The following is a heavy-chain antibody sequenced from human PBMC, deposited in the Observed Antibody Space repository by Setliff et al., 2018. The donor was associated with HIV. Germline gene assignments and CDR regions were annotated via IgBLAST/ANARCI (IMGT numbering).Heavy chain of an antibody. J-gene: IGHJ3*02. CDR1: GYTFTDYY. D-gene: IGHD7-27*01. CDR2: INPNSSDT. V-gene: IGHV1-2*02. CDR3: ARIPTGGAFDI. Sequence: ASVKVSCKASGYTFTDYYIHWVRQAPGQGLEWMGWINPNSSDTNYAQKFQGRVTITTDESTNTAYMELSSLRSEDTAVYYCARIPTGGAFDIWGQGTVVTVS.